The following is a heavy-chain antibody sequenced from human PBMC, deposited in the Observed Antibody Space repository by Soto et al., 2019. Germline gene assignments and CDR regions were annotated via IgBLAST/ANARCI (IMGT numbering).Heavy chain of an antibody. Sequence: ASVKVSCKTSGYTFTGHYIHWVRQAPQQGPEWMGEIGPESGATRYAQKFRGRVTMTMDTSITTVYMELKNLSPDDTAVYYCGRGRSGQIVIFYWGQGTPVTVSS. CDR1: GYTFTGHY. J-gene: IGHJ4*02. V-gene: IGHV1-2*02. D-gene: IGHD3-3*02. CDR3: GRGRSGQIVIFY. CDR2: IGPESGAT.